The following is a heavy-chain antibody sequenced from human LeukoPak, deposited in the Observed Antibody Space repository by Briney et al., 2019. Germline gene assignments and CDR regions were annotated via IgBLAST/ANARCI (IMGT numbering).Heavy chain of an antibody. CDR2: ISTNGDNT. Sequence: GGSLRLSCAASGFTFSSYSMHWVRQAPGKGLQFVSAISTNGDNTFYANSVKGRFTISRDNSKNTLYLQMGSLSAEDMAVYYCATGGITARLYDYWGQGTLVTVSS. CDR1: GFTFSSYS. J-gene: IGHJ4*02. V-gene: IGHV3-64*01. CDR3: ATGGITARLYDY. D-gene: IGHD6-6*01.